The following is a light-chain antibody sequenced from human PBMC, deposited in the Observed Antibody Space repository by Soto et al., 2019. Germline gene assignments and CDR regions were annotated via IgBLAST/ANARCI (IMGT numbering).Light chain of an antibody. J-gene: IGKJ1*01. CDR2: GAS. CDR3: QESFFTLGT. V-gene: IGKV1-39*01. CDR1: QYIGDF. Sequence: ILMTQSPSSLSAFVGDRVTITCRASQYIGDFLNWYQQTPGKAPKLLTFGASNLHIGVPSRFSGSGSGTEFTLTINNLQREDFATYYCQESFFTLGTFGRGTKVDIK.